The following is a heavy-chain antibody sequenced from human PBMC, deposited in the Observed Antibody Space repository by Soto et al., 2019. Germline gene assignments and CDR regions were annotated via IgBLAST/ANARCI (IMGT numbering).Heavy chain of an antibody. D-gene: IGHD6-13*01. CDR2: TYYRSKWYN. Sequence: SQTLSLTCAISGDSVSSNSAAWNWIRQSPSRGLEWLGRTYYRSKWYNDYAVSVKSRITINPDTSKNQFSLQLNSVTPEDTAVYYCARVKGGAAAGTRHYYYYYGMDVWGQGTTVTVSS. CDR1: GDSVSSNSAA. CDR3: ARVKGGAAAGTRHYYYYYGMDV. J-gene: IGHJ6*02. V-gene: IGHV6-1*01.